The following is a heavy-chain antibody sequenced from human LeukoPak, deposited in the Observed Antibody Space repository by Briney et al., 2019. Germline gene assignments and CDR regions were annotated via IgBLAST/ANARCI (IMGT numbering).Heavy chain of an antibody. D-gene: IGHD4-23*01. V-gene: IGHV3-23*01. CDR1: GFTFSSID. Sequence: GSLRLSCAASGFTFSSIDMTWVRQAPGKGLEWVSSLAYDGAAWYVDSVRGRFTISRDTSKNTLFLKMNSLRAEDTAVYYCAKGPNNIDYRGIDIWGQGTMVTVSS. J-gene: IGHJ3*02. CDR2: LAYDGAA. CDR3: AKGPNNIDYRGIDI.